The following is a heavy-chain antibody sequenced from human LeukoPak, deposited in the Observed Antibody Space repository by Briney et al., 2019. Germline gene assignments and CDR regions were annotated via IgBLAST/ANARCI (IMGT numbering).Heavy chain of an antibody. CDR2: ISYDGSNK. CDR1: GFTFSSYG. J-gene: IGHJ4*02. Sequence: QAGGSLRLSCAASGFTFSSYGMHWVRQAPGKGLEWVAVISYDGSNKYYADSVKGRFTISRDNSKNTLYLQMNSLRAEDRAVYYCAKHDSSGIFDYWGQGTLVTVSS. V-gene: IGHV3-30*18. D-gene: IGHD3-22*01. CDR3: AKHDSSGIFDY.